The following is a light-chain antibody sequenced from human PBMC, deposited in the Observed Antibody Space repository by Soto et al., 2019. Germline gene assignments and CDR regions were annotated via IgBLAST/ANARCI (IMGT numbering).Light chain of an antibody. CDR2: YDN. Sequence: SYELTQPPSVSVAPGKTATITCGGNKIGSKSVHWYQQKPGQAPVMVIYYDNDRPSGIPERFSGSNSGNTATLTISRVEAGDEADYYCQVWDSGGVFGTGTKVTVL. CDR1: KIGSKS. J-gene: IGLJ1*01. V-gene: IGLV3-21*04. CDR3: QVWDSGGV.